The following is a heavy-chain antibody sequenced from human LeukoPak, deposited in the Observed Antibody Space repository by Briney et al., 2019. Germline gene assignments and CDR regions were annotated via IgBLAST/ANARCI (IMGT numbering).Heavy chain of an antibody. CDR1: GGTFSSYA. Sequence: ASVKVSCKASGGTFSSYAISWVRQAPGQGLEWMGGIIPIFGTANYAQKFQGRVTITTDESTSTAYMELSSLRSEDTAVYYCARSPPMVRGVIEYYFDYWGQGTLVTVSS. D-gene: IGHD3-10*01. V-gene: IGHV1-69*05. CDR3: ARSPPMVRGVIEYYFDY. CDR2: IIPIFGTA. J-gene: IGHJ4*02.